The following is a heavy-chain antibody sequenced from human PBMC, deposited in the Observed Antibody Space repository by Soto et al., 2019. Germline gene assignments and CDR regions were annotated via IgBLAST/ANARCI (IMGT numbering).Heavy chain of an antibody. CDR2: MPCDGSNE. CDR1: GFTFSHYA. V-gene: IGHV3-30*18. Sequence: QVQLVESGGGVVQPGRSLRLSCAASGFTFSHYAMHLVRQAPGKGLEWLALMPCDGSNEYYADSVKGRFTISRENSNNTIYIQMNCLRAEDTDVYYCAKDGSHNFGYWRQGSLVPVS. D-gene: IGHD1-26*01. J-gene: IGHJ4*01. CDR3: AKDGSHNFGY.